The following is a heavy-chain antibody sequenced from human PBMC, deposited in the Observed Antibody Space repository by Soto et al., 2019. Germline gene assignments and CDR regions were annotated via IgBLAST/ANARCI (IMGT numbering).Heavy chain of an antibody. J-gene: IGHJ5*02. Sequence: QVQLVQSGAEVKKPGSSVKVSCKASGGTFSSYTISWVRQAPGQRLEWMGRIIPILGIANYAQKFQGRVTITADKSTSTAYMELSSLRSEDTAEYYCARERIAAAGTRFDPWGQGTLVTVSS. D-gene: IGHD6-13*01. CDR2: IIPILGIA. CDR3: ARERIAAAGTRFDP. V-gene: IGHV1-69*08. CDR1: GGTFSSYT.